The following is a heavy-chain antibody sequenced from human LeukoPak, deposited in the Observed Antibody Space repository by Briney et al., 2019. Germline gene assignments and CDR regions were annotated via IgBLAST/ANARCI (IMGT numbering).Heavy chain of an antibody. D-gene: IGHD6-13*01. Sequence: PGGSLRLSCAASGFTFSSYAMSWVRQAPGKGLEWVSAISGSGGSTYYADSVKGRFTISRDNSKNTLYLQMNSLRAEDTAVYYCAKVGNRIAAADGQWFDPWGQGTLVTVSS. CDR1: GFTFSSYA. CDR3: AKVGNRIAAADGQWFDP. V-gene: IGHV3-23*01. J-gene: IGHJ5*02. CDR2: ISGSGGST.